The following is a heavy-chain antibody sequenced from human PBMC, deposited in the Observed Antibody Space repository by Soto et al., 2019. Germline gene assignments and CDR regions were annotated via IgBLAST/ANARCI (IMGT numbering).Heavy chain of an antibody. CDR2: IDPSDSYT. Sequence: EVQLVQSGAEVKKPGESLRISCKGSGYSFTSYWISWVRQMPGKGLEWMGRIDPSDSYTNYSPSFQGHVTISADKSISTAYLQWSSLKASDTAMYYCARRSGGSREQYYYYGMDVWGQGTTVTVSS. CDR1: GYSFTSYW. J-gene: IGHJ6*02. D-gene: IGHD2-15*01. CDR3: ARRSGGSREQYYYYGMDV. V-gene: IGHV5-10-1*03.